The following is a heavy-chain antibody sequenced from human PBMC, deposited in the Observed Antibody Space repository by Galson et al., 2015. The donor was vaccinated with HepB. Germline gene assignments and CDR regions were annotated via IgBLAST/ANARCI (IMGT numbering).Heavy chain of an antibody. V-gene: IGHV4-4*02. J-gene: IGHJ3*02. CDR1: GGSISSSNW. Sequence: SETLSLTCAVSGGSISSSNWWSWVRQPPGKGLEWIGEIYHSGSTNYNPSLKSRVTISVDKSKNQFSLKLSSVTAADTAVYYCARTPIEAVVAATGAFDIWGQGTMVTVSS. CDR2: IYHSGST. D-gene: IGHD2-15*01. CDR3: ARTPIEAVVAATGAFDI.